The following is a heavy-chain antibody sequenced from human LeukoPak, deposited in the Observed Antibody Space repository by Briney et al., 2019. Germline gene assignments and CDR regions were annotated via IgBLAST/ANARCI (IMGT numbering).Heavy chain of an antibody. D-gene: IGHD6-19*01. Sequence: GGSLRLSCAASGFSFSFSNMNWVRQAPGKGLEWVSYISSTNGHTYYADSVNGRFTISRDTAKNSLYLQMNSLRVEDTAIYFCARDRDSSGLYGGADLWGQGVLVTVS. CDR2: ISSTNGHT. CDR1: GFSFSFSN. V-gene: IGHV3-21*03. J-gene: IGHJ5*02. CDR3: ARDRDSSGLYGGADL.